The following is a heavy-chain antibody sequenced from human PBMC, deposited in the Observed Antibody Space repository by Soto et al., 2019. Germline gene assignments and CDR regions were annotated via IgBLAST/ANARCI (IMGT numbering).Heavy chain of an antibody. Sequence: SETLSLTCTVSGGSISSGDYYWSWIRQPPGKGLEWIGYIYYSGSTYYNPSLKSRVTISVDTSKNQFSLKLSSVTAADTAVYYCARTEYSSRVSFDYWGQGTLVTVSS. CDR2: IYYSGST. J-gene: IGHJ4*02. CDR3: ARTEYSSRVSFDY. D-gene: IGHD6-6*01. V-gene: IGHV4-30-4*01. CDR1: GGSISSGDYY.